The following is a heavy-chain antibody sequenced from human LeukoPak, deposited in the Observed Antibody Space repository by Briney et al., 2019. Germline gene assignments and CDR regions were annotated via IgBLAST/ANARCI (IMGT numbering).Heavy chain of an antibody. J-gene: IGHJ3*01. CDR3: VVYKYILSWSAFDF. Sequence: GGSLRLSCAVSGFSSSTAWMTWVRQAPGKGLEWVADIRQDGSDKYYVDAVKGRFIISRDKAKNSVSLHMNRLTVEDTAVYYCVVYKYILSWSAFDFWGRGTMVTVSS. CDR1: GFSSSTAW. D-gene: IGHD6-13*01. CDR2: IRQDGSDK. V-gene: IGHV3-7*01.